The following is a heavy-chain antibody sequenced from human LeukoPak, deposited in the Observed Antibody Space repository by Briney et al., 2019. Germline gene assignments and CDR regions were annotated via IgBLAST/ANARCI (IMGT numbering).Heavy chain of an antibody. CDR3: ARDEGYCSRTSCYGASTGMDV. V-gene: IGHV3-30-3*01. Sequence: GGSLRVSCAASGFTFSGYPIHWVRQAPGKGLEWVAVISYDGSNKYYADSAKGRFTISSDNSKNTLYLQMNSLRADDTAVYYCARDEGYCSRTSCYGASTGMDVWGQGTAVIVSS. J-gene: IGHJ6*02. CDR1: GFTFSGYP. CDR2: ISYDGSNK. D-gene: IGHD2-2*01.